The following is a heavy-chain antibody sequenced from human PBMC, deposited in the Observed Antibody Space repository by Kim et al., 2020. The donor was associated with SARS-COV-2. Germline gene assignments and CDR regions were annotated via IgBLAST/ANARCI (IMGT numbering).Heavy chain of an antibody. CDR2: IYWDDDK. Sequence: SGPTLVNPTQTLTLTCTFSGFSLSTSGVGVGWIRQPPGKALEWLALIYWDDDKRYSPSLKSRLTITKDTSKNQVVLTMTNMDPVDTATYYCAHRQDYDILTGSYSEDNWFGPWGQGTLVTVSS. CDR3: AHRQDYDILTGSYSEDNWFGP. V-gene: IGHV2-5*02. D-gene: IGHD3-9*01. CDR1: GFSLSTSGVG. J-gene: IGHJ5*02.